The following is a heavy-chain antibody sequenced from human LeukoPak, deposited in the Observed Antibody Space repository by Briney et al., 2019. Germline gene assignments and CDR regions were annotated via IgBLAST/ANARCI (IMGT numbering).Heavy chain of an antibody. V-gene: IGHV3-48*03. Sequence: GGSLRLSCAASGFTFSSYEMNWVRQAPGKGLEWVSYISSSGSTIYYADSVKGRFTISRDNAKNSLYLQMNSLRAEDTAVYYCARDLSGVSGYTYGRGIDYWGQGTLVTVSS. CDR1: GFTFSSYE. CDR2: ISSSGSTI. J-gene: IGHJ4*02. D-gene: IGHD5-18*01. CDR3: ARDLSGVSGYTYGRGIDY.